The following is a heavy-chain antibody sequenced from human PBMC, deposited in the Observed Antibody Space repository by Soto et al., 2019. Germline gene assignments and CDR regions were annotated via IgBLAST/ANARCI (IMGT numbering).Heavy chain of an antibody. J-gene: IGHJ4*03. CDR1: GGSISSGDYY. Sequence: NPSETLSLTCTVSGGSISSGDYYWSWIRQPPGKGLEWIGYIYYSGSTYYNPSLKSRVTISVDTSKNQFSLKLSSVTAADTAVYYCARSGYYYDSSGYYYWGQGTMVTV. CDR2: IYYSGST. CDR3: ARSGYYYDSSGYYY. D-gene: IGHD3-22*01. V-gene: IGHV4-30-4*01.